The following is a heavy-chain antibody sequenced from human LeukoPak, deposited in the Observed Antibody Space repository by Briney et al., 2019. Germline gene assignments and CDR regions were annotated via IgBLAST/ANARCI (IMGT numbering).Heavy chain of an antibody. CDR3: ALGVRSFDAFDI. CDR1: GFTFSSYG. J-gene: IGHJ3*02. Sequence: PGRSLRLSCAASGFTFSSYGMHWVRQAPGKGLEWVAVIWYDGSNKYYADSVKGRFTISRDNSKNTLYLQMNSLRAEDMAVYYCALGVRSFDAFDIWGQGTMVTVSS. V-gene: IGHV3-33*01. D-gene: IGHD3-10*01. CDR2: IWYDGSNK.